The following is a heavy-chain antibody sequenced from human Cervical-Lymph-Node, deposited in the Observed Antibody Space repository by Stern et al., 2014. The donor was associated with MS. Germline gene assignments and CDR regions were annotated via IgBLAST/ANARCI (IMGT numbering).Heavy chain of an antibody. CDR1: GYTFTSHY. V-gene: IGHV1-46*01. CDR3: ARDVARKYYFDS. D-gene: IGHD2-21*01. Sequence: QVQLVQSGPEVKKHGASVRVSCKASGYTFTSHYMHWGRQAPGQGPDGIGLINPSTGSSIYAQRFQGRVAMTRDTSSTTVYLELSSLTSEETALYYCARDVARKYYFDSWGQGTLVTVSS. J-gene: IGHJ4*02. CDR2: INPSTGSS.